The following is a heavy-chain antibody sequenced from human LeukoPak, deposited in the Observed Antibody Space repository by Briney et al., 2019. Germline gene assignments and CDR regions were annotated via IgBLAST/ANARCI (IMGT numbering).Heavy chain of an antibody. J-gene: IGHJ6*03. CDR1: GFIFNTYV. CDR2: IRYDGSNK. CDR3: AKARGSPNLWYMDA. V-gene: IGHV3-30*02. D-gene: IGHD2-21*01. Sequence: GGSLRLSCAASGFIFNTYVMHWVRQAPGKGLEWLAFIRYDGSNKNYADSVKGRFTISRDNTKNSLYLQMNSLRAEDTAVYYCAKARGSPNLWYMDAWGKGTTVTISS.